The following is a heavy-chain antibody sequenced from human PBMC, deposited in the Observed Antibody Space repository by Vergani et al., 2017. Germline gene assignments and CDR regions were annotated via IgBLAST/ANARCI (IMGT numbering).Heavy chain of an antibody. V-gene: IGHV1-46*01. Sequence: QVQLVQSGAEVKKPGASVKVSCKASGYTFTSYYMHWVRQAPGQGLEWMGIINPSGGSTSYAQKFQGRVTMTRDTSTSTVYMELSSLRSEDTAVYYCARGYCSSTSCYTGVAFDIWGQGTMVTVSS. D-gene: IGHD2-2*02. J-gene: IGHJ3*02. CDR3: ARGYCSSTSCYTGVAFDI. CDR2: INPSGGST. CDR1: GYTFTSYY.